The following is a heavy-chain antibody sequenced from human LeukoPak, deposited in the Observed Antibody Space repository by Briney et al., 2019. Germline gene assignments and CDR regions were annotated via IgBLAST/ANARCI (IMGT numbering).Heavy chain of an antibody. J-gene: IGHJ6*02. CDR3: ARDKQSYGGNSDVMDV. Sequence: PGGSLRLSCAASGFPFSTFTMNWVRHAPGKGLVWVSRINSDGSSTSYADSVKGRFTISRDNAKNTLYLQMNSLRAEDTAVYYCARDKQSYGGNSDVMDVWGQGTTVTVSS. CDR2: INSDGSST. CDR1: GFPFSTFT. D-gene: IGHD4-23*01. V-gene: IGHV3-74*01.